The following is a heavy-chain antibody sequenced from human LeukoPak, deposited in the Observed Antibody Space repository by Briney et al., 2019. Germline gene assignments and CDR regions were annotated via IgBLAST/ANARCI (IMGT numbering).Heavy chain of an antibody. Sequence: ASVKVSCKASGYTFTGYYMHWVRQAPGQGLEWMGRINPNSGGTNYAQKFQGRVTMTRDTSIGTAYMELSRLRSEDTAVYYCARGDYGDALYYYYGMDVWGQGTTVTVSS. D-gene: IGHD4-17*01. CDR1: GYTFTGYY. CDR2: INPNSGGT. CDR3: ARGDYGDALYYYYGMDV. V-gene: IGHV1-2*06. J-gene: IGHJ6*02.